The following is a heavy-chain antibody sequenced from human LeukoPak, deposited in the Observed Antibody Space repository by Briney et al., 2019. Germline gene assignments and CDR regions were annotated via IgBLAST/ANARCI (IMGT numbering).Heavy chain of an antibody. CDR3: ARGLGQGIVVVPAAIFRGWNWFDP. CDR1: GYTFTSYD. V-gene: IGHV1-8*01. Sequence: ASVKVSCKASGYTFTSYDINWVRQATGQGLEWMGWMNPNSGNTGYAQKFQGGVTMTRNTSISTAYMELSSLRSEDTAVYYCARGLGQGIVVVPAAIFRGWNWFDPWGQGTLVTVSS. D-gene: IGHD2-2*02. CDR2: MNPNSGNT. J-gene: IGHJ5*02.